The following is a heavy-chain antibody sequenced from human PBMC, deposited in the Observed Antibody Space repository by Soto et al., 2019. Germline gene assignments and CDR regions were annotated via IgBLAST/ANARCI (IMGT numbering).Heavy chain of an antibody. Sequence: QLQLQESGPGLVKPSETLSLTCTVSGGSISSSSYYWGWIRQPPGKGLEWIGSIYYSGSTYYNPSLKSRVTISVDTSQNQSSLKLSSVTAADTAVYYCARGGYWSSTGCHLGWFDPWGQGTLVTVSS. D-gene: IGHD2-2*01. CDR1: GGSISSSSYY. J-gene: IGHJ5*02. CDR2: IYYSGST. CDR3: ARGGYWSSTGCHLGWFDP. V-gene: IGHV4-39*01.